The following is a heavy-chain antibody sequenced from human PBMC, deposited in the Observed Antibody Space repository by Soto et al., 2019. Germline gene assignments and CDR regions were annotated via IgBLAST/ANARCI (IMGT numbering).Heavy chain of an antibody. Sequence: SETLSLTCAVSGGSISSSNWWSWVRQPPGKGLEWIGEIYHSGSSNYNPSLKSRDTISVDKSKNQFSLKLSSVTAADTAVYYCARFYSSGWYSYYYGMDVWGQGTTVTVSS. CDR3: ARFYSSGWYSYYYGMDV. D-gene: IGHD6-19*01. CDR1: GGSISSSNW. J-gene: IGHJ6*02. V-gene: IGHV4-4*02. CDR2: IYHSGSS.